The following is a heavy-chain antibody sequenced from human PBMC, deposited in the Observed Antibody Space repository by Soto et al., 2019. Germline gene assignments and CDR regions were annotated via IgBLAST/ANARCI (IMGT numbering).Heavy chain of an antibody. J-gene: IGHJ4*02. D-gene: IGHD3-3*01. V-gene: IGHV3-48*04. Sequence: EVQLVESGGGLVQPGGSLRLSCAASGFTFSSFSMNWVRQAPGTGLEWIAYIRSSDGTISYADSVKGRFTVSRDDANKSLYLQMNSLRAEDTAMYFCARDWTYAFDYWGQGTLVTVSS. CDR3: ARDWTYAFDY. CDR2: IRSSDGTI. CDR1: GFTFSSFS.